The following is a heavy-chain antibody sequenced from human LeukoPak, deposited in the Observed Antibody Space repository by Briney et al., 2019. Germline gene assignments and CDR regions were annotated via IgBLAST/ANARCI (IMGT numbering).Heavy chain of an antibody. CDR3: ARAERVQQLVYYYYYMDV. CDR1: GFTFSSYS. V-gene: IGHV3-21*01. D-gene: IGHD6-6*01. CDR2: ISSSSSYI. J-gene: IGHJ6*03. Sequence: GGSLRLSCAASGFTFSSYSMNWVRQAPGKGLEWVSSISSSSSYIHYADSVKGRFTISRDNAKNSLYLQMNSLRAEDTAVYYCARAERVQQLVYYYYYMDVWGKGTTVTVSS.